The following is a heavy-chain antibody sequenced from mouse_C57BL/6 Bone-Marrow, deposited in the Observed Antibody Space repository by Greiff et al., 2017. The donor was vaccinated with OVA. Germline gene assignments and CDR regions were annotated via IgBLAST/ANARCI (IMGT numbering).Heavy chain of an antibody. CDR3: AREYWDWFAY. CDR1: GYTFTSYW. J-gene: IGHJ3*01. Sequence: VQLQQPGAELVKPGASVKLPCKASGYTFTSYWMQWVKQRPGQGLEWIGEIDPSDSYTNYNQKFKGKATLTVDTSSSTAYMQLSSLTSEDSAVYYCAREYWDWFAYWGQGTLVTVSA. D-gene: IGHD4-1*01. V-gene: IGHV1-50*01. CDR2: IDPSDSYT.